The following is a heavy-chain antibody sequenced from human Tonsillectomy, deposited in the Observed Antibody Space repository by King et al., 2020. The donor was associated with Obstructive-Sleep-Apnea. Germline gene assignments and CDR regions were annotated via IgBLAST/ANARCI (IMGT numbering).Heavy chain of an antibody. CDR3: ARGARPLNWDFDL. Sequence: VQLVESGGGVVQPGRSLRLSCVASGFTYSNYAMHWVRQAPGKGLAWVAVTSYDGTNEYYTDSVKGRFTISRDNSKKIHYLQMNSLRPEDTAVYYCARGARPLNWDFDLWGRGTLVSVSS. CDR1: GFTYSNYA. V-gene: IGHV3-30*04. J-gene: IGHJ2*01. CDR2: TSYDGTNE.